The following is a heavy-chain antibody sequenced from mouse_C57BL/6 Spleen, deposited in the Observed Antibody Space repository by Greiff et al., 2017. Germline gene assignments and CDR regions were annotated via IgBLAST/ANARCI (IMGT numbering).Heavy chain of an antibody. Sequence: EVKLVESGGGLVKPGGSLKLSCAASGFTFTSYAMSWVRQTPEKRLEWVATISDGGSYTYYPDNVKGRFTISRDNAKNNLYLQMSRLKSEDTAMYYCARDLGGDFDCWGQGTTLTVAS. D-gene: IGHD4-1*01. CDR2: ISDGGSYT. V-gene: IGHV5-4*01. J-gene: IGHJ2*01. CDR1: GFTFTSYA. CDR3: ARDLGGDFDC.